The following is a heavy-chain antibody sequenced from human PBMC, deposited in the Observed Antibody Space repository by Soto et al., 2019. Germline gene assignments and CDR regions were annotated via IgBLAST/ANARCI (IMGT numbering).Heavy chain of an antibody. CDR1: GYTFTSYG. J-gene: IGHJ4*02. V-gene: IGHV1-18*01. Sequence: ASVKVSFKASGYTFTSYGISWVRQAPGQGLEWMGWISAYNGNTNYAQKPQGRVTMTTDTSTSTAYMELRSLRSDDTAVYYCARGYDSNDRFEYWGQGTLVTVSS. CDR3: ARGYDSNDRFEY. CDR2: ISAYNGNT. D-gene: IGHD3-22*01.